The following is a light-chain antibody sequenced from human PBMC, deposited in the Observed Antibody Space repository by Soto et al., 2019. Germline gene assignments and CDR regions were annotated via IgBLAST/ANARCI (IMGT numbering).Light chain of an antibody. CDR1: SSNIGAGYA. CDR3: GSWDSSLSAYV. CDR2: GNN. Sequence: QSVLTQPPSVSGAPGQRVTISCTGSSSNIGAGYAVHWFQQLPGIAPKLLIFGNNNRPSGVPDRFSGSKSGTSATLGITGFRTGDEADYYCGSWDSSLSAYVFGTGTKVTVL. J-gene: IGLJ1*01. V-gene: IGLV1-40*01.